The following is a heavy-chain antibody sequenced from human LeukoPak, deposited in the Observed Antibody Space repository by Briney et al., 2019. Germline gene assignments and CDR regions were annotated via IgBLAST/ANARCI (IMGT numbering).Heavy chain of an antibody. CDR2: ISSDGGST. J-gene: IGHJ6*02. CDR1: GFTFSGYA. D-gene: IGHD6-19*01. CDR3: ARPAVAGPTYYYYGMDV. V-gene: IGHV3-64*01. Sequence: GGSLRLSRAASGFTFSGYAMHWVRQAPGKGLEYVSSISSDGGSTYYANSLKGRFTISRDNSKNTLYLQMGSLRAEDMAVYYCARPAVAGPTYYYYGMDVWGQGTTVTVSS.